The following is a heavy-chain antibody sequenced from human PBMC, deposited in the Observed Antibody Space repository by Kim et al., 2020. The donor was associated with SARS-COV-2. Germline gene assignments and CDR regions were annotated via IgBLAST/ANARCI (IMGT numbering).Heavy chain of an antibody. D-gene: IGHD6-13*01. J-gene: IGHJ5*02. V-gene: IGHV4-34*01. CDR3: ALAAAGTFWLDP. CDR1: GGSFSGYY. Sequence: SETLSLTCAVYGGSFSGYYWSWIRQPPGKGLEWIGEINHSGCTNYNPSLKSRVTISVDTSKNQFSLKLSSVTAADTAVYYCALAAAGTFWLDPWGQGTLVTVSS. CDR2: INHSGCT.